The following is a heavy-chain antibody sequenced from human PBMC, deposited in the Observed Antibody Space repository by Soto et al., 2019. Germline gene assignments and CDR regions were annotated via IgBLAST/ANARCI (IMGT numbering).Heavy chain of an antibody. CDR2: IHSSGST. Sequence: QVQLQESGPGLVKPSQTLSITCSISGGSISSGDNYWSWLRQPPGNGLEWIGYIHSSGSTFYNPSRDGRVTLSIDTSKSLFSLKLGPVHAAGSAVYSCARGTYSEFAWVPYRVRAGGCFDCWGQGALGVVSS. V-gene: IGHV4-30-4*01. D-gene: IGHD3-10*01. J-gene: IGHJ4*02. CDR1: GGSISSGDNY. CDR3: ARGTYSEFAWVPYRVRAGGCFDC.